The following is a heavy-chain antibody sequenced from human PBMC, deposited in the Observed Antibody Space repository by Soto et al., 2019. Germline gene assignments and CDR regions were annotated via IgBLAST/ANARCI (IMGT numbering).Heavy chain of an antibody. D-gene: IGHD1-7*01. CDR2: ISGSGGST. V-gene: IGHV3-23*01. CDR1: GFTFSSYA. J-gene: IGHJ4*02. Sequence: EVQLLESGGGLVQPGGSLRLSCAASGFTFSSYAMSWVRQAPGKGLEWVSAISGSGGSTYYADSVKGRFTISRDNSKNTLYLQLNSLRAEDTAVYYCAKVRSPETGTTSDYWGQGTLVTVSS. CDR3: AKVRSPETGTTSDY.